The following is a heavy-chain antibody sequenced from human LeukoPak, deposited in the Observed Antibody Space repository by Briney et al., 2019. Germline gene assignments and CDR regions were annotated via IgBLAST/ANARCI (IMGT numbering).Heavy chain of an antibody. CDR2: ISSSSSYI. CDR1: GFTFSSYS. Sequence: GGSLRLSCAASGFTFSSYSMNWVRQAPGKGLEWVSSISSSSSYIYYADSVKGRFTISRDSAKNSLYLQMNSLRAEDTAVYYCARAVDSYGSDYWGQGTLVTVSS. J-gene: IGHJ4*02. D-gene: IGHD5-18*01. CDR3: ARAVDSYGSDY. V-gene: IGHV3-21*01.